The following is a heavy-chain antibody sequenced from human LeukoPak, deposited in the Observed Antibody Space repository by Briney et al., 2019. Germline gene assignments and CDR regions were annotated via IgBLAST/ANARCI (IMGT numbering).Heavy chain of an antibody. CDR3: ARDQRYCSSSSCPWEPFEY. CDR2: IKQDRSEK. V-gene: IGHV3-7*05. Sequence: GGSLRLSCAASGFTFSSYWMSWVRQAPGKGREWVANIKQDRSEKYYVDSVKGRFTISRDNAKNSLYLQMNSLRAEDTAVYYCARDQRYCSSSSCPWEPFEYWGQGTLVTVSS. CDR1: GFTFSSYW. J-gene: IGHJ4*02. D-gene: IGHD2-2*01.